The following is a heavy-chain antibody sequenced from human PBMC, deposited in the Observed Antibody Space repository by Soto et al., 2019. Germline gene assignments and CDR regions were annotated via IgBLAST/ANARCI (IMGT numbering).Heavy chain of an antibody. CDR3: ARGGHVVVVTAALDY. V-gene: IGHV1-46*01. Sequence: QVQLMQSGAEVKKPGASVKVSCKASGDTFTDYYIHWVRQAPGQGLEWMGTVNPSGGHTTYAQHFLGRVTMTRDTSTSTLDMELTSLTSDDTDIYYCARGGHVVVVTAALDYWGQGTLVTVSS. CDR1: GDTFTDYY. J-gene: IGHJ4*02. D-gene: IGHD2-21*02. CDR2: VNPSGGHT.